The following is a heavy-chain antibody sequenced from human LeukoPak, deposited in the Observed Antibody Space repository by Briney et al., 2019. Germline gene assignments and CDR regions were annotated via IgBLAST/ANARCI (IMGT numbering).Heavy chain of an antibody. J-gene: IGHJ4*02. V-gene: IGHV4-59*01. Sequence: SETLSLTCTISGDSTNTYFWSWIRQPPGKGLEWIGYIYYTGTTNYNPSLKSRVTISVDTSKNQFSLKVSSVTAADTGVYYCASKSTDHGELRFDYWGQGTLVTVSS. CDR1: GDSTNTYF. D-gene: IGHD4-17*01. CDR2: IYYTGTT. CDR3: ASKSTDHGELRFDY.